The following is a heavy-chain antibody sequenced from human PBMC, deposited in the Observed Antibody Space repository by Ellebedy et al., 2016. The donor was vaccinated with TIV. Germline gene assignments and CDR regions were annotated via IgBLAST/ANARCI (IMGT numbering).Heavy chain of an antibody. CDR2: INPNSGGT. Sequence: ASVKVSXKASGYTFTGYYMHWVRQAPGQGLEWMGWINPNSGGTNYAQKFQGWVTMTRDTSISTAYMELSRLRSDDTAVYYCARGWGTTGTTLRDKYYYYYYGMDVWGQGTTVTVSS. D-gene: IGHD1-1*01. V-gene: IGHV1-2*04. CDR3: ARGWGTTGTTLRDKYYYYYYGMDV. J-gene: IGHJ6*02. CDR1: GYTFTGYY.